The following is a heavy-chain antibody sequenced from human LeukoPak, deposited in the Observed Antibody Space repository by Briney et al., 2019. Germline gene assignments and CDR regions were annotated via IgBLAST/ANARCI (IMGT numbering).Heavy chain of an antibody. Sequence: SETLSLTCAVSGSSVSTSKYLWGWIRQRPGQELEWNGSISYSGNADYNPSLSSRVALSVETSKDQFSLKLTSVTAADSAVYYCAGLGVMVLVYQFESWGQGTPVTVS. J-gene: IGHJ4*02. V-gene: IGHV4-39*07. D-gene: IGHD2-2*01. CDR1: GSSVSTSKYL. CDR3: AGLGVMVLVYQFES. CDR2: ISYSGNA.